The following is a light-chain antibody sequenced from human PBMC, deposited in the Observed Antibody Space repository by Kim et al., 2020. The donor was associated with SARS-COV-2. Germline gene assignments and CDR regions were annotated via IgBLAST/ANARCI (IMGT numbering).Light chain of an antibody. J-gene: IGKJ4*01. CDR1: QSVGNSY. Sequence: EIVLTQSPGTLSLSPGERATLSCRASQSVGNSYLAWYQQKPGQAPRLLIYDASTRATDIPDRFSGSGSGTDFTLTISRLEPEDYAVYFCQQYGGSPLTFGGGTKVEI. V-gene: IGKV3-20*01. CDR2: DAS. CDR3: QQYGGSPLT.